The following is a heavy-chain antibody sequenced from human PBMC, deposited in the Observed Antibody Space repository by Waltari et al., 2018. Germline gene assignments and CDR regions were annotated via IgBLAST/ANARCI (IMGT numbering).Heavy chain of an antibody. CDR2: INPGDSDS. Sequence: EVQLAQSGAEVKKPGESLKISCKGSGYSFTSYWIAWVRQMPGKGLEWMGIINPGDSDSRYSPSCQGQVTISADKSISTAYLQWSSLKASDTAMYYCARFVAGIGLGVSKYFDLWGRGTLVTVSS. J-gene: IGHJ2*01. CDR1: GYSFTSYW. CDR3: ARFVAGIGLGVSKYFDL. V-gene: IGHV5-51*01. D-gene: IGHD1-26*01.